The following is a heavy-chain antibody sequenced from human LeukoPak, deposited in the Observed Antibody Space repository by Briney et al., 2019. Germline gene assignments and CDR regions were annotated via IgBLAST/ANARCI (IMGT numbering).Heavy chain of an antibody. D-gene: IGHD6-13*01. Sequence: ASVKVSCKASRYTFTSYAMHWVRQAPGQRLEWMGWINAGNGNTKYSQKFQGRVTITRDTSASTAYMELSSLRSEDTAVYYCAREPSLAAAGTFDYWGQGTLVTVSS. CDR1: RYTFTSYA. CDR3: AREPSLAAAGTFDY. CDR2: INAGNGNT. V-gene: IGHV1-3*01. J-gene: IGHJ4*02.